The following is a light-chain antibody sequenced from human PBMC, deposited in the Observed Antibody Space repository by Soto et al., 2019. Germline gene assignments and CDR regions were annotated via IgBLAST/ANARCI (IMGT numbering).Light chain of an antibody. J-gene: IGKJ5*01. CDR3: QRFNTYPIT. V-gene: IGKV1-13*02. Sequence: AIPLTQSPSSLSASVGDRVTITCRASQDIRGALAWYQQKPGKPPKLLIFDVSSLQSGVPSRFSGSGSGTDFTLTISSLQPEDFATYYCQRFNTYPITFGQGTRLEIK. CDR2: DVS. CDR1: QDIRGA.